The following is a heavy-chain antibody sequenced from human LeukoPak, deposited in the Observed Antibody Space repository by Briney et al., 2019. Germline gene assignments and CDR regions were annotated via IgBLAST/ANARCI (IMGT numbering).Heavy chain of an antibody. Sequence: PSETLSLTCAVSGGSISSSNWWSWVRQPPGKGLEWIGEIYHSGSTNYNPSLKSRVTISVDKSKNQFSLKLSSVTAADTAVYYCARSVEGYCSGGNCYYYSYYMDVWGKGTTVTVSS. J-gene: IGHJ6*03. V-gene: IGHV4-4*02. CDR3: ARSVEGYCSGGNCYYYSYYMDV. CDR1: GGSISSSNW. D-gene: IGHD2-15*01. CDR2: IYHSGST.